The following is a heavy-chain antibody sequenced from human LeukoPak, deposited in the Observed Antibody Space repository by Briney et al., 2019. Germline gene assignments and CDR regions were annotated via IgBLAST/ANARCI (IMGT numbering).Heavy chain of an antibody. Sequence: PGGSLRLSCAASGFTFSNYDMHWVRQAPGTGLEWVAVISYDGSNKYYADSVKGRFTISRDNSKNTLYLQMNSLRAEDTAVYYCAHSAVAGYWYFDLWGRGTLVTVSS. CDR1: GFTFSNYD. J-gene: IGHJ2*01. D-gene: IGHD6-13*01. V-gene: IGHV3-30*03. CDR3: AHSAVAGYWYFDL. CDR2: ISYDGSNK.